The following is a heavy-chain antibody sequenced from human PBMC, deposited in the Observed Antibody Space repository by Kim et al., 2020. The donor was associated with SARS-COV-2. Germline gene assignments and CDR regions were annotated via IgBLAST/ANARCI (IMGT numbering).Heavy chain of an antibody. J-gene: IGHJ6*02. V-gene: IGHV4-39*07. D-gene: IGHD2-2*01. CDR3: ARDQPDYYYYGMDV. Sequence: NPSLTSRVTISVETSKNQFSLKLSSVTAADTAVYYCARDQPDYYYYGMDVWGQGTTVTVSS.